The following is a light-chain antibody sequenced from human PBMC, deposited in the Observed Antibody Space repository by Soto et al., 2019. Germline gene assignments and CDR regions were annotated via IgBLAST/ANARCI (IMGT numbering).Light chain of an antibody. J-gene: IGLJ7*01. CDR1: NIGSYS. CDR2: YNS. V-gene: IGLV3-21*04. Sequence: SYELTQPPSVSVAPGRTATITCGGNNIGSYSVHWYQQKPGQAPVLVIYYNSDGPSGIPERFSGSTSGNTTTLTISRVEAGDEADYYCQVWDSSSDHAVFGGGTQLTVL. CDR3: QVWDSSSDHAV.